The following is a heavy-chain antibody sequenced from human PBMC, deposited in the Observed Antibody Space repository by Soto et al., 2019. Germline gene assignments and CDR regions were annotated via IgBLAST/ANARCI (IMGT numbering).Heavy chain of an antibody. CDR2: INPSGGST. Sequence: ASVKISCEASGYTFTSYYTHWVRQAPGQGLEWMGIINPSGGSTSYAQKFQGRVTMTRDTSTSTVYMELSSVRSEETGVYFCARYEDGLGYYFYVTAVWGHRTTVTV. D-gene: IGHD2-15*01. J-gene: IGHJ6*01. CDR3: ARYEDGLGYYFYVTAV. V-gene: IGHV1-46*01. CDR1: GYTFTSYY.